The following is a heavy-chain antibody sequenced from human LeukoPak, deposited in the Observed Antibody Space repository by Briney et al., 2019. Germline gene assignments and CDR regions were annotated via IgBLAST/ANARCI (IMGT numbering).Heavy chain of an antibody. D-gene: IGHD6-19*01. CDR2: ISGSGGST. CDR3: AKDYRGSGWYYFDY. Sequence: GGTLRLSCAASGFTFRNYAMSWVRQAPGKGLEWVSAISGSGGSTYYADSVKGRFTISRDNSKNTLYLQMNSLRAEDTAVYYCAKDYRGSGWYYFDYWGQGTLVTVSS. J-gene: IGHJ4*02. V-gene: IGHV3-23*01. CDR1: GFTFRNYA.